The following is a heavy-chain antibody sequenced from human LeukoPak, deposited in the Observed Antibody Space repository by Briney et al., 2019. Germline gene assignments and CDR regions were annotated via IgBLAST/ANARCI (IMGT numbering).Heavy chain of an antibody. CDR2: INPKSGGT. CDR3: ARGPRITIFGVVMANDAFDI. J-gene: IGHJ3*02. Sequence: PLASVKVSCKASGYTFTDYFMNWVRQAPGQGLEWMGWINPKSGGTVYAQKFQGRVTMTRDTPSSTAYMELSRLRFDDTVVYYCARGPRITIFGVVMANDAFDIWGQGTMVTVSS. D-gene: IGHD3-3*01. CDR1: GYTFTDYF. V-gene: IGHV1-2*02.